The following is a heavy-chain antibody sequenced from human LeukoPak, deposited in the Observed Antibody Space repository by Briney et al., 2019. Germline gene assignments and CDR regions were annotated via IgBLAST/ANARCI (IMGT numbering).Heavy chain of an antibody. J-gene: IGHJ4*02. CDR3: TSLYGDYGRAFDY. Sequence: PGRSLRLSCAASGFAFHDYAMHWVRQAPGKGLEWVSGISWNSGSIGYADSVKGRFTISRDNAKNSLYLQMNSLRTEDTALYYCTSLYGDYGRAFDYWGQGTLVTVSS. CDR1: GFAFHDYA. CDR2: ISWNSGSI. D-gene: IGHD4-17*01. V-gene: IGHV3-9*01.